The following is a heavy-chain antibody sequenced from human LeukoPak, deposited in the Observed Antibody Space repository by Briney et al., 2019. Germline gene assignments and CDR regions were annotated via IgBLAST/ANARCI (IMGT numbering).Heavy chain of an antibody. Sequence: SETLSLTCGVSGYSISRGYYWAWIRQPPGKGLEWIGTIYHTGSTYYTPSLGSRVTISVDTFKNEFSLNLNSVSAADTAVYYCARAGWIITSGIDYWGQGALVTVSS. D-gene: IGHD3-10*01. V-gene: IGHV4-38-2*01. CDR3: ARAGWIITSGIDY. CDR1: GYSISRGYY. CDR2: IYHTGST. J-gene: IGHJ4*02.